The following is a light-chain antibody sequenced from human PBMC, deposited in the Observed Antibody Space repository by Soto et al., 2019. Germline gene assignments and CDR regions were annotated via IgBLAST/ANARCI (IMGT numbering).Light chain of an antibody. Sequence: EIVLTQSPGTLSLSPGDRVTLSCRASQSVSSTYLAWNQQTPGQAPRLLIYGASSRATGIPDRFSGSGSGTDFTLTISRLEPEDFAVYYCQQYDTSPWTFGQGTKVEIK. V-gene: IGKV3-20*01. J-gene: IGKJ1*01. CDR2: GAS. CDR1: QSVSSTY. CDR3: QQYDTSPWT.